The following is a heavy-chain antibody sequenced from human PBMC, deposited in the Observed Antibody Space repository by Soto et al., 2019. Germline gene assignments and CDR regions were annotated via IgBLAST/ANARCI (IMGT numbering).Heavy chain of an antibody. CDR3: ATTTVTRVYYYYGMDV. CDR1: GFTFGNFG. J-gene: IGHJ6*02. V-gene: IGHV3-23*01. Sequence: PGGSLRLSCAASGFTFGNFGMNWVRQAPGKGLEWVSGISGGGGSTYYADSVKGRFTISRDPSKNTIFLEMNSLRAEDTAVYYCATTTVTRVYYYYGMDVWGQGTTVTVS. D-gene: IGHD4-17*01. CDR2: ISGGGGST.